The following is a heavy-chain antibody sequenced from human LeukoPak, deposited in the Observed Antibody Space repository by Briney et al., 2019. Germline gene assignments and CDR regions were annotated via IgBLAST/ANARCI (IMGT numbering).Heavy chain of an antibody. Sequence: SETLSLTCAAYGGSFSGYYWSWIRQPPGKGLEWIGEINHSGSTNYNPSLKSRVTISVDASKNQFSLKLSSVTAADTAVYYCARGRPRFDYWGQGTLVTVSS. D-gene: IGHD6-6*01. CDR1: GGSFSGYY. CDR3: ARGRPRFDY. J-gene: IGHJ4*02. V-gene: IGHV4-34*01. CDR2: INHSGST.